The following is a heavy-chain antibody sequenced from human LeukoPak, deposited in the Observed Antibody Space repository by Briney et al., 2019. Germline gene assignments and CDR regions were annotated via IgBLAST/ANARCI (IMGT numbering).Heavy chain of an antibody. Sequence: GGSLRLSCAASGFIFSDYYMSWIRQPPGKGLEWISYISNTGSAIYYADSVKGRLTVSRDNAKNSLYLQMNSLRAEDTAVYYCARDGCSSCYHWDAFDIWGQGTMVTVSS. CDR3: ARDGCSSCYHWDAFDI. CDR2: ISNTGSAI. CDR1: GFIFSDYY. J-gene: IGHJ3*02. D-gene: IGHD2-2*01. V-gene: IGHV3-11*01.